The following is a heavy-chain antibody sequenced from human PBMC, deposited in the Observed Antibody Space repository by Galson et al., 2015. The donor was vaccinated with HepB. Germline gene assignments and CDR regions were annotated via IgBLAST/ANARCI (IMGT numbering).Heavy chain of an antibody. CDR3: ARHLTTGEYYYYAMGV. J-gene: IGHJ6*02. CDR1: GFTFSSYW. V-gene: IGHV3-7*01. CDR2: IKQDGSEK. D-gene: IGHD4-17*01. Sequence: SLRLSCAASGFTFSSYWMSWVRQAPGKGLEWVANIKQDGSEKYYVDSVKGRFTISRDNAKNSLYLQMNSLRAEDTAVYYCARHLTTGEYYYYAMGVWGQGTTVTVSS.